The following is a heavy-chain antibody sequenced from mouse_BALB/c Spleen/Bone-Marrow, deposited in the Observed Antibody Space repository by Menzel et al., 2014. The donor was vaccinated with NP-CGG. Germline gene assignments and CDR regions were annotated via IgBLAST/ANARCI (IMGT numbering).Heavy chain of an antibody. CDR1: GYAFSNYW. D-gene: IGHD2-3*01. Sequence: HVQLPQSGADLVRPGSSVKISCKASGYAFSNYWMNWVKQRPGQGLEWIGQIYPGDGDTNYNGKFKGKATLTADKSSSTAYMQLSSLTSEDSAVYFCARCDGYSYYFDHWARGTTLPVSS. J-gene: IGHJ2*01. CDR3: ARCDGYSYYFDH. CDR2: IYPGDGDT. V-gene: IGHV1-80*01.